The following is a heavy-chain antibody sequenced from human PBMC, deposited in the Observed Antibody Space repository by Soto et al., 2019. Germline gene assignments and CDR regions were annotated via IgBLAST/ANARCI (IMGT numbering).Heavy chain of an antibody. CDR2: ISSSGSTI. V-gene: IGHV3-11*01. CDR1: GFTFSDYY. J-gene: IGHJ6*02. D-gene: IGHD3-10*01. CDR3: ARVHSARIKALLRVDDYYGMDV. Sequence: GGSLRLSCAASGFTFSDYYMSWIRQAPGKGLEWVSYISSSGSTIYYADSVKGRFTISRDNAKNSLYLQMNSLRAEDTAVYYCARVHSARIKALLRVDDYYGMDVWGQGTTVTVSS.